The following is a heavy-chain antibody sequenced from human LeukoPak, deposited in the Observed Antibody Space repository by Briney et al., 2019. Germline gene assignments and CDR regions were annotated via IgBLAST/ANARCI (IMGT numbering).Heavy chain of an antibody. CDR2: ICPGDSDA. V-gene: IGHV5-51*01. CDR1: GNIFGDYC. Sequence: GESLKISCKAFGNIFGDYCIAWVRQMPGKGLEWMGIICPGDSDARYSPSFQGQVTISADKSISTAYLQWSSLKASDTAMYYCARRYCTSTSCFHLDYWGQGTLVTASS. J-gene: IGHJ4*02. CDR3: ARRYCTSTSCFHLDY. D-gene: IGHD2-2*01.